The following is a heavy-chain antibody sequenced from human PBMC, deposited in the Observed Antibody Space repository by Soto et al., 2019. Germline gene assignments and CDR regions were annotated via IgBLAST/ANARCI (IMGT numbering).Heavy chain of an antibody. CDR1: GFTFSSYA. D-gene: IGHD1-26*01. J-gene: IGHJ6*02. CDR2: ISYDGSNK. CDR3: ARVQWELLLYYYYGMDV. Sequence: GGSLRLSCAASGFTFSSYAMHWVRQAPGKGLEWVAVISYDGSNKYYADSVKGRFTISRDNSKNTLYLQMNSLRAEDTAVYYCARVQWELLLYYYYGMDVWGQGTTVTVSS. V-gene: IGHV3-30-3*01.